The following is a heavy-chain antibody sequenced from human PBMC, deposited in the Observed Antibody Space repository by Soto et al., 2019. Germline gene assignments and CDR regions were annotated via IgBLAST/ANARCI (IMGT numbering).Heavy chain of an antibody. CDR2: INAGNGNT. V-gene: IGHV1-3*01. D-gene: IGHD2-2*01. J-gene: IGHJ4*02. CDR3: ARRGALGYCSSTSCYAFDY. Sequence: ASVKVSCKASGYTFTSYAMHWVRQAPGQRLEWMGCINAGNGNTKYSQKFQGRVTITRDTSASTAYMELSSLRSEDTAVYYCARRGALGYCSSTSCYAFDYWGQGTLVTVSS. CDR1: GYTFTSYA.